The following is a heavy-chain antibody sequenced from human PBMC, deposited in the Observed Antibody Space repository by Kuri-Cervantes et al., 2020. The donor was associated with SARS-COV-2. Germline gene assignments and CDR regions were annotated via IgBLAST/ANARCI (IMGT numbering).Heavy chain of an antibody. CDR3: ARHVGYCSSTSCRQGIWFDP. J-gene: IGHJ5*02. D-gene: IGHD2-2*01. CDR1: GYSISSGYY. Sequence: SETLSLTCAVSGYSISSGYYWGWIRQPPGKGLEWIGSIYYSGSTYYNPSLKSRVTISVDTSKNQFSLKLSSMTAADTAVYYCARHVGYCSSTSCRQGIWFDPWGQGTLVTVSS. V-gene: IGHV4-38-2*01. CDR2: IYYSGST.